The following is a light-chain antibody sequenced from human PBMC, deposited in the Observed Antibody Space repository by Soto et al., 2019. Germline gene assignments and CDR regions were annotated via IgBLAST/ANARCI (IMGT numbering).Light chain of an antibody. CDR2: DAS. V-gene: IGKV1-39*01. CDR3: QQSYSSRWT. CDR1: QSISTY. J-gene: IGKJ1*01. Sequence: DIQMTLSPSSLSSSVGDRVSITCRACQSISTYLNWYQRKPGKAPNLRIYDASSLQSGVPSRFSGSGSGTDFSLTISSLQAEDFATYCGQQSYSSRWTFGQGTKVDIK.